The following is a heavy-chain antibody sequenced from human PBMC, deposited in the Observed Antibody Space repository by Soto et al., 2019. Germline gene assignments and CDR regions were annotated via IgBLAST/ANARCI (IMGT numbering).Heavy chain of an antibody. CDR2: INSDGSST. Sequence: EVQLVESGGGLVQPGGSLRLSCAASGFTFSSYWMHWVRQAPGKGLVWVSRINSDGSSTSYADSVKGRFTISRDNAKNTLYLQMNSLRAEDTAVYYCARVGRLAVDYYYGMDVWGQGTTVTVSS. CDR1: GFTFSSYW. D-gene: IGHD1-26*01. J-gene: IGHJ6*02. CDR3: ARVGRLAVDYYYGMDV. V-gene: IGHV3-74*01.